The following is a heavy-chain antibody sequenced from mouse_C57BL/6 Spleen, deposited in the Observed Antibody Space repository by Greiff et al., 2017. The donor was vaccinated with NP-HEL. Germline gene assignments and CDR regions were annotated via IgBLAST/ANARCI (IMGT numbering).Heavy chain of an antibody. CDR1: GFTFSDYG. CDR2: ISSGSSTI. CDR3: ARSPYYYGSRYWYFDV. J-gene: IGHJ1*03. Sequence: EVKLMESGGGLVKPGGSLKLSCAASGFTFSDYGMHWVRQAPEKGLEWVAYISSGSSTIYYADTVKGRFTISRDNAKNTLFLQMTSLRSEDTAMYYCARSPYYYGSRYWYFDVWGTGTTVTVSS. D-gene: IGHD1-1*01. V-gene: IGHV5-17*01.